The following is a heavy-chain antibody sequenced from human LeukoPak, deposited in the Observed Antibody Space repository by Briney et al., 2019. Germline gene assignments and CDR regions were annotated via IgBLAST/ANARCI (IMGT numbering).Heavy chain of an antibody. CDR1: GFTFSSFS. V-gene: IGHV3-30*19. J-gene: IGHJ5*02. Sequence: GGSLRLSCAASGFTFSSFSMHWVSQALGKGLEWVAVISYDGSNKYYADSVKGRFTISRDNSKNTLYLQMNSLRGEDTAVYYCARAAEGVVVVRTNWFDPWGQGTLVTVSS. D-gene: IGHD2-15*01. CDR2: ISYDGSNK. CDR3: ARAAEGVVVVRTNWFDP.